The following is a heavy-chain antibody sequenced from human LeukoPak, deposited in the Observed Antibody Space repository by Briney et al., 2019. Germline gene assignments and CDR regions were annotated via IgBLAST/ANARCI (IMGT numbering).Heavy chain of an antibody. V-gene: IGHV3-30*02. D-gene: IGHD6-13*01. CDR2: IRYDGSNK. J-gene: IGHJ5*02. CDR3: AKVLAAADLHDWFDP. CDR1: GFTFSSYG. Sequence: GGSPRVSCAASGFTFSSYGMHWVRQAPGKGLEWVAFIRYDGSNKYYADSVKGRFTISRDNSKNTLHLQMNSLRAEDTAVYYCAKVLAAADLHDWFDPWGQGTLVTVSS.